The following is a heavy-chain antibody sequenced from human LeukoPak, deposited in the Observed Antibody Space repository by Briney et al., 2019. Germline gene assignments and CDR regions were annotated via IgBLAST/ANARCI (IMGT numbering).Heavy chain of an antibody. CDR1: GFTFSSYA. V-gene: IGHV3-30-3*01. D-gene: IGHD3-10*01. J-gene: IGHJ5*02. CDR2: ISYDGSNK. CDR3: ARDSRDLLSYYYGSGSYFRSQNNWFDP. Sequence: PGGSLRLSCAASGFTFSSYAMHWVRQAPGKGLEWVAVISYDGSNKYYADSVKGRFTISRDNSKNTLYLQMNNLRAEDTAVYYCARDSRDLLSYYYGSGSYFRSQNNWFDPWGQGTLVTVSS.